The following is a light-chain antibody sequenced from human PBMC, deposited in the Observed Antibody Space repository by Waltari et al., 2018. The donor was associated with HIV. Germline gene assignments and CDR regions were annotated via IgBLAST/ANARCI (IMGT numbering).Light chain of an antibody. V-gene: IGKV1-NL1*01. CDR2: AAS. CDR3: QQYYSTVYT. J-gene: IGKJ2*01. Sequence: DIQMTQSPTSLSASVGDRVTITCRASQGIANSLAWYQQKPATAPKLLLYAASRLQSGVPSRFSGSGSGTDYTLTISSLQPEDFATYYCQQYYSTVYTFGQGTKLEIK. CDR1: QGIANS.